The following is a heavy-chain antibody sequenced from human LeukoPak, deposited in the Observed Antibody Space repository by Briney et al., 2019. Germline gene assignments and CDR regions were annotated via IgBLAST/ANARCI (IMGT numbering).Heavy chain of an antibody. D-gene: IGHD3-10*01. V-gene: IGHV1-69*04. J-gene: IGHJ4*02. CDR1: GYTFTSYD. Sequence: SVKVSCKASGYTFTSYDISWVRQAPGQGLEWMGRIIPILGIANYAQKFQGRVTITADKSTSTAYMELSSLRSEDTAVYYCARGLYGSGSYSVDYWGQGTLVTVSS. CDR2: IIPILGIA. CDR3: ARGLYGSGSYSVDY.